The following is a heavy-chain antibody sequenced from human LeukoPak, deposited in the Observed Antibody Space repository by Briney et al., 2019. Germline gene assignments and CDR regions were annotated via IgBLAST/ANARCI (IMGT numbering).Heavy chain of an antibody. D-gene: IGHD2-21*01. V-gene: IGHV3-7*01. CDR1: GFTFSSYW. CDR3: ARDIVTLFDY. J-gene: IGHJ4*02. Sequence: PGGSLRLSCAASGFTFSSYWMSWVRQAPGKGLEWVANIKYDGSEKYSVDSVKGRFTISRDNAKNTLYLQMNSLRAEDTAVYYCARDIVTLFDYWGQGTLVTVSS. CDR2: IKYDGSEK.